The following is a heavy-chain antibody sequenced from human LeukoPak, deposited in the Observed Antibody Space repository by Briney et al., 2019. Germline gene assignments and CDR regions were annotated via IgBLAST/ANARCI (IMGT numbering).Heavy chain of an antibody. CDR1: GYSISSGYY. V-gene: IGHV4-38-2*02. CDR3: ARVRLDGSGSYYRDYYYGMDV. J-gene: IGHJ6*02. CDR2: IYHSGST. D-gene: IGHD3-10*01. Sequence: SETLSLTCTVSGYSISSGYYWGWIRQPPGKGLEWIGSIYHSGSTYYNPSLKSRVTISVDTSKNQFSLKLSSVTAADTAVYYCARVRLDGSGSYYRDYYYGMDVWGQGTTVAVSS.